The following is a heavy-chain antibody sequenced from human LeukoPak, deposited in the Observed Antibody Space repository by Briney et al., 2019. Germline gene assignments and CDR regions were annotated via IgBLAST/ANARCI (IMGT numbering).Heavy chain of an antibody. V-gene: IGHV3-33*01. J-gene: IGHJ6*04. CDR1: GFTFRSYG. CDR3: ARVGFGELEGHGMDV. D-gene: IGHD3-10*01. CDR2: IWYDGSNK. Sequence: GGSLRLSCAAPGFTFRSYGMHWVRQAPGKGLEWLAIIWYDGSNKYYADSVKGRFTISRDNSKNTLYLEMSSLRAEGTAVYDCARVGFGELEGHGMDVWGKGTTVTVSS.